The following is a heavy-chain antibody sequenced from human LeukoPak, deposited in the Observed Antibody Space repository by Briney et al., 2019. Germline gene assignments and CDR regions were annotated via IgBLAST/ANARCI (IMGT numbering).Heavy chain of an antibody. CDR2: VGRDGSEK. J-gene: IGHJ4*02. D-gene: IGHD1-26*01. CDR3: AKVGTWELQRVFEN. V-gene: IGHV3-7*01. Sequence: GGSLRLSCAASGYTFSDYWMTWVRQVPGKGLEWVANVGRDGSEKNYVDSVEGRFTISRDNAKKSLDLEMNSLRVEDTALYYCAKVGTWELQRVFENWGQGTLVTVSS. CDR1: GYTFSDYW.